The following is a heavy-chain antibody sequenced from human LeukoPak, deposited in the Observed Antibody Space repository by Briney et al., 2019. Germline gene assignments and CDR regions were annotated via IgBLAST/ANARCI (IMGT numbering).Heavy chain of an antibody. J-gene: IGHJ4*02. D-gene: IGHD3-22*01. CDR1: GGSISSGDYS. V-gene: IGHV4-30-4*07. CDR2: IFNSGNT. Sequence: SETLSLTCAVSGGSISSGDYSWSWIRQPPGEGLEWIGFIFNSGNTYYNPSLKSRVTLSVDTSKNQFSLNLSSVTAADTAVYYCARTAYDSSDFYRFDYWGQGTLVTVSS. CDR3: ARTAYDSSDFYRFDY.